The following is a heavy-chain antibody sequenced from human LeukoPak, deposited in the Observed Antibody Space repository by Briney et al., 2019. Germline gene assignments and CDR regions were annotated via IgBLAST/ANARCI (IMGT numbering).Heavy chain of an antibody. J-gene: IGHJ4*02. CDR2: IYYNGDT. CDR1: GGSISSYY. Sequence: SETLSLTCTVSGGSISSYYWSWIRQPPGRGLEWIGYIYYNGDTNYNPSLKSRVIISIDTSSNQFSLRLNSMTAADTAVYYCARVLRAASWRSYDYWGQGSLVTVSS. D-gene: IGHD5-18*01. CDR3: ARVLRAASWRSYDY. V-gene: IGHV4-59*01.